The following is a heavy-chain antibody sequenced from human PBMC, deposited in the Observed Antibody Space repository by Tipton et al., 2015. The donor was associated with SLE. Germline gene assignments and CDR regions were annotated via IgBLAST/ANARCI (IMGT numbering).Heavy chain of an antibody. J-gene: IGHJ3*02. Sequence: TLSLTCTVSGGSITNQYWNWIRQPPGKGLEWIGYIHYSGTTHDNPSLKSRVTMSVDMSKNQFSLRLTSVTAADTAVYYCARTLGAIAHTVYDAFDIWGQGKMVTVSS. V-gene: IGHV4-59*11. CDR2: IHYSGTT. CDR3: ARTLGAIAHTVYDAFDI. CDR1: GGSITNQY. D-gene: IGHD1-26*01.